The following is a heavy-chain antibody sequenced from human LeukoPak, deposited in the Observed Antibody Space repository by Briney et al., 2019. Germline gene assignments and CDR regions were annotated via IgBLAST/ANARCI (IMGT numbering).Heavy chain of an antibody. CDR1: GYSFTSYW. V-gene: IGHV5-51*01. J-gene: IGHJ4*02. D-gene: IGHD3-10*01. CDR2: IYPGDSDT. Sequence: GESLKISCKGSGYSFTSYWIGWVRQMPGKGLEWMGIIYPGDSDTRYSPSLQGQVTISADKSISTAYLQWSSLKASDTAMYYCARWPWIGGSGSYYPQEDHWGQGTLVTVSS. CDR3: ARWPWIGGSGSYYPQEDH.